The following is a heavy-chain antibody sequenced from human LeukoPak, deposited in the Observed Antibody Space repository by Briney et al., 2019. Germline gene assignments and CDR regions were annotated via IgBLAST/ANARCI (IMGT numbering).Heavy chain of an antibody. J-gene: IGHJ4*02. V-gene: IGHV3-48*01. D-gene: IGHD3-16*01. CDR1: GFTFSSYS. CDR3: ASGAVRGY. Sequence: PGGSLRLSCAASGFTFSSYSMSWVRQAPGKGLEWVSYISSSSSTIYYADSVKGRFTISRDNAKNSLYLQMNSLRAEDTAVYYCASGAVRGYWGQGTLVTVSS. CDR2: ISSSSSTI.